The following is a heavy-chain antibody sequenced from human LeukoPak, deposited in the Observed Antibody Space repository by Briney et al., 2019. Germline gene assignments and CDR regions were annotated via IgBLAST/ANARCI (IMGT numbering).Heavy chain of an antibody. CDR1: GDSITSYY. J-gene: IGHJ4*02. CDR2: VYYRGAT. Sequence: SETLSLTCTVSGDSITSYYWNWIRQPPGKGLEWIGYVYYRGATNYDPSLKTRVTTSIDTSKKQFSLKLSSVTAADTAVYFCAGVXSGRRPXXXWGKGXLXTVX. D-gene: IGHD3-10*01. V-gene: IGHV4-59*01. CDR3: AGVXSGRRPXXX.